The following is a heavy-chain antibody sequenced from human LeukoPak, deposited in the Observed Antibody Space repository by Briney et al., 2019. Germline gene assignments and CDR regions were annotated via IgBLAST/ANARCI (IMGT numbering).Heavy chain of an antibody. CDR1: GGSISSSSYY. Sequence: SETLSLTCTVSGGSISSSSYYWGWIRQPPGKGLEWIGEINHSGSTNYNPSLKSRVTISVDTSKNQFSLKLSSVTAADTAVYYCARRRRCSGGSCYSRAFDIWGQGTMVTVSS. CDR3: ARRRRCSGGSCYSRAFDI. D-gene: IGHD2-15*01. V-gene: IGHV4-39*07. J-gene: IGHJ3*02. CDR2: INHSGST.